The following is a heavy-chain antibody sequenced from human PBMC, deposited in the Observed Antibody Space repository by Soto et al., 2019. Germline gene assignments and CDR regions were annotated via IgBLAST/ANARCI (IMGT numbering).Heavy chain of an antibody. V-gene: IGHV4-30-2*06. Sequence: KASETLSLTCTVSGGPMSYGGFSWSWIRQSQGKGLEWIGNISRLDNPYFHPSFKSRVTMSIDRSRNQFYLNLSSMTAADRAVYYCARGAGYDPFDYWGQGVLVTVSS. CDR3: ARGAGYDPFDY. CDR2: ISRLDNP. D-gene: IGHD5-12*01. CDR1: GGPMSYGGFS. J-gene: IGHJ4*02.